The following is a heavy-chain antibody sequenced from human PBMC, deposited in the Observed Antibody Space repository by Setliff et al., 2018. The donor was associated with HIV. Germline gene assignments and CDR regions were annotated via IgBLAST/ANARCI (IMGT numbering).Heavy chain of an antibody. J-gene: IGHJ5*02. D-gene: IGHD6-19*01. V-gene: IGHV4-39*07. CDR3: ARGGDPYRSSWYRWFDP. Sequence: SVTLSLTCTVSRGSISSSTYYWGWIRQPPGKGLEWIGSIYYSGSTYYNPSLKSRVTISVETSRNQFSLKVKSVAAADTAIYYCARGGDPYRSSWYRWFDPWGQGTLVTVSS. CDR1: RGSISSSTYY. CDR2: IYYSGST.